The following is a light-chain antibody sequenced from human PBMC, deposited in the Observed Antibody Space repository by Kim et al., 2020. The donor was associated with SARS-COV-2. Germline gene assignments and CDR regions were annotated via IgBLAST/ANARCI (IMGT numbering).Light chain of an antibody. CDR2: DVF. V-gene: IGLV2-14*03. CDR1: SSDVGGYNY. J-gene: IGLJ2*01. CDR3: SSYAGSNNLI. Sequence: QSALTQPASVSGSPGQSITISCTGTSSDVGGYNYVSWYQQYPGKAPKLIIYDVFKRPSGVSNRFSGSKSGNTASLTVSGLQAEDEADYYCSSYAGSNNLIFGGGTQLTVL.